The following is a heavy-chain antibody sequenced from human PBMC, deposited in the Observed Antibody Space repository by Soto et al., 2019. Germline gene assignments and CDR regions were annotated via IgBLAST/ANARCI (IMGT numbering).Heavy chain of an antibody. CDR2: IYYSGST. Sequence: LTCTVSGGSISSGGYYWSWIRQHPGKGLEWIGYIYYSGSTYYNPSLKSRVTISVDTSKNQFSLKLSSVTAADTAVYYCASSRSTEQGGSALVAAEFNWLDPWGQGTLVTVSS. CDR1: GGSISSGGYY. J-gene: IGHJ5*02. D-gene: IGHD2-15*01. CDR3: ASSRSTEQGGSALVAAEFNWLDP. V-gene: IGHV4-31*03.